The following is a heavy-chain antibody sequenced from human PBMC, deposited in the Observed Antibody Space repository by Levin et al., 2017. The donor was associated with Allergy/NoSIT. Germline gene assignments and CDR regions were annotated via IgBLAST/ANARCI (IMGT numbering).Heavy chain of an antibody. J-gene: IGHJ3*02. CDR1: GFSFSNYW. D-gene: IGHD5-18*01. CDR2: INSDGTST. CDR3: ARAGEGEYSYSFDI. Sequence: LSLTCAASGFSFSNYWMHWVRQAPGKGLVWVSHINSDGTSTGYADSVKGRFTISRDNAKNTVYLQMHSLRAADTAVFYCARAGEGEYSYSFDIWGQGTMVTVSS. V-gene: IGHV3-74*01.